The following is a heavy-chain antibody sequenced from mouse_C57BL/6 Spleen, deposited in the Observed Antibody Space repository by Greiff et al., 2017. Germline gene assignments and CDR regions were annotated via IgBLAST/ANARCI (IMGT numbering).Heavy chain of an antibody. V-gene: IGHV5-17*01. CDR1: GFTFSDYG. D-gene: IGHD1-1*01. CDR2: ISSGSSTI. Sequence: EVKLVESGGGLVKPGGSLTLSCAASGFTFSDYGMHWVRQAPEKGLEWVAYISSGSSTIYYADTVKGRFTISRDNAKNTLFLQMTSLRSEDTAMYYCATTTVVPYWYFDVWGTGTTVTVSS. J-gene: IGHJ1*03. CDR3: ATTTVVPYWYFDV.